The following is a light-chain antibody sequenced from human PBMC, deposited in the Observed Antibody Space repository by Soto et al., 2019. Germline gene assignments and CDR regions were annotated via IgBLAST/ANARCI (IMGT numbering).Light chain of an antibody. Sequence: QCARTQPAPVSGAPGQASTISFTGTSSEIGTYNLVSWYQQHPGKAPKLMIYEVNKRPSGVSDRFSGSKSGNTASLTISGLQAEDEADYYCCSYAGSSTLYVFGTGTKVTVL. CDR3: CSYAGSSTLYV. CDR2: EVN. V-gene: IGLV2-23*02. CDR1: SSEIGTYNL. J-gene: IGLJ1*01.